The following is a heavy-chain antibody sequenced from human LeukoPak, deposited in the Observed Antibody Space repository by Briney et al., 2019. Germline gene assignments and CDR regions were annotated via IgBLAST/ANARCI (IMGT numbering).Heavy chain of an antibody. CDR3: ARDGEYYDSRGSYFDS. D-gene: IGHD3-22*01. J-gene: IGHJ4*02. CDR2: INPSSGST. Sequence: VASVKVSCKASGGTFSSYAISWVRQAPGQGLEWMGIINPSSGSTSNAQKFQGRVTMTRDTSTSTVYMELSSLRSEDTAVYYCARDGEYYDSRGSYFDSWGQGTLVTVSS. V-gene: IGHV1-46*01. CDR1: GGTFSSYA.